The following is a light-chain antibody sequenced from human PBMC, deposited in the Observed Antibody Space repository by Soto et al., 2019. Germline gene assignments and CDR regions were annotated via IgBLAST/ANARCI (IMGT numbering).Light chain of an antibody. CDR1: SSDVGGYKY. CDR3: CSYTSSSTVV. Sequence: QSALTQPASVSGSPGQSITIACTGTSSDVGGYKYVSWYQQHPGKAPKLMIYDVNNRPSGVSSRFSGSKSGNTASLTISGLQAEDEADYYCCSYTSSSTVVFGGGTKLTVL. J-gene: IGLJ3*02. V-gene: IGLV2-14*01. CDR2: DVN.